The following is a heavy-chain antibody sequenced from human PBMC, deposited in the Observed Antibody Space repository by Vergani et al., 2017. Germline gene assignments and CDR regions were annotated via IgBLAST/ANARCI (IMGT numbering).Heavy chain of an antibody. CDR2: ISSSSSYI. Sequence: VQLVESGGGLVKPGGSLRLSCAASGFTFSSYSMNWVRQAPGKGLEWVSSISSSSSYIYYADSVKGRFTISRDNAKNSLYLQMNSLRAEDTAVYYCARGTLAVAGTGRDYWGQGTLVTVSS. D-gene: IGHD6-19*01. V-gene: IGHV3-21*01. CDR1: GFTFSSYS. J-gene: IGHJ4*02. CDR3: ARGTLAVAGTGRDY.